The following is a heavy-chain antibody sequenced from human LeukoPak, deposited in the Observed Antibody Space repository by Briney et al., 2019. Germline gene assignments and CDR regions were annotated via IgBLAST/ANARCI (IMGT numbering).Heavy chain of an antibody. J-gene: IGHJ4*02. CDR3: AKDIAVTGTPGN. CDR2: ISGSGGST. V-gene: IGHV3-23*01. CDR1: GFTNA. Sequence: GGSLRLSCAASGFTNAMSWVRQAPGTGLEWVSAISGSGGSTYYADSVKGRFTISRDNSKNTLYLQMNSLRAEDTAVYYCAKDIAVTGTPGNWGQGTLVTVSS. D-gene: IGHD1-20*01.